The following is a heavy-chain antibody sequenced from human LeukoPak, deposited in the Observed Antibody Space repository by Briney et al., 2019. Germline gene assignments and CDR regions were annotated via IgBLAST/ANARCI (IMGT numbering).Heavy chain of an antibody. CDR3: AKDREDYYDSSGYYVY. D-gene: IGHD3-22*01. CDR1: GFTFSSYG. CDR2: ISYDGSNK. Sequence: GGSLRLSCAASGFTFSSYGMHWVRQAPGKGLEWVAVISYDGSNKYYADSVKGRFTISRDNSKNTLYLQMNSLRAEDTAVYYCAKDREDYYDSSGYYVYWGQGTLVTVSS. V-gene: IGHV3-30*18. J-gene: IGHJ4*02.